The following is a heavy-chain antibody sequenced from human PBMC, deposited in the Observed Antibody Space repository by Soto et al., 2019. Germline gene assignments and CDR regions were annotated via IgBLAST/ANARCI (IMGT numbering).Heavy chain of an antibody. D-gene: IGHD1-26*01. CDR1: GFFFTIYG. CDR2: ISHDGNNE. J-gene: IGHJ4*02. V-gene: IGHV3-30*18. Sequence: QVQLVESGGGVVQPGKSLRLSCSASGFFFTIYGIHWVRQAPGKGLEWVALISHDGNNEYYPDSVKGRFTISRDKSENTVHLQMNSLKPEDTAVYYCAKAGKRYYTLGTLDSWGQGTLVTVSS. CDR3: AKAGKRYYTLGTLDS.